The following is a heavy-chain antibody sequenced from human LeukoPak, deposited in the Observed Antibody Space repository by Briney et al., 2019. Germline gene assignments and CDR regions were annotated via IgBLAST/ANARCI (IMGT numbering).Heavy chain of an antibody. D-gene: IGHD4-17*01. CDR1: GYTFTGYY. CDR3: AGGGLVRLTTGLIDY. Sequence: ASVKVSCKASGYTFTGYYMHWVRQAPGQGLEWMGWINPNSGGTNYAQKFQGRVTMTRDTSISTAYMELSRLGTDDTAVYCGAGGGLVRLTTGLIDYWGQGTLVTVSS. V-gene: IGHV1-2*02. CDR2: INPNSGGT. J-gene: IGHJ4*02.